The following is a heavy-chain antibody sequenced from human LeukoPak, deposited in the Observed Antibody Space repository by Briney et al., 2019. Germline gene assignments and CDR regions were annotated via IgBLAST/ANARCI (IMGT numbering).Heavy chain of an antibody. Sequence: GGSLRLSCAASGFTFSNYAMSWVRQAPGKGLEWVSTISGGGSSAYYADSVKGRFTISRDNSKNTLYLQMNSLRAEDTAVYYCARDFIPGLRGNWFDPWGQGTLVTVSS. CDR3: ARDFIPGLRGNWFDP. J-gene: IGHJ5*02. CDR2: ISGGGSSA. CDR1: GFTFSNYA. V-gene: IGHV3-23*01. D-gene: IGHD3-16*01.